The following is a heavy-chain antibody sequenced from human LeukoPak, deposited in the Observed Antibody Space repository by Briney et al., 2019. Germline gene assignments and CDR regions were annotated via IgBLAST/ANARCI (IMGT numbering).Heavy chain of an antibody. J-gene: IGHJ5*02. Sequence: PGGSLRLSCAASGLIFNDYYMNWIRQAPGRGLEWLSYISNNGSAAYYADSVKGRFTISRDNAKNLLYLQMNSLRAEDTAVYYCASDSSGYFGPWGQGTLVTVSS. CDR2: ISNNGSAA. CDR3: ASDSSGYFGP. D-gene: IGHD3-22*01. V-gene: IGHV3-11*01. CDR1: GLIFNDYY.